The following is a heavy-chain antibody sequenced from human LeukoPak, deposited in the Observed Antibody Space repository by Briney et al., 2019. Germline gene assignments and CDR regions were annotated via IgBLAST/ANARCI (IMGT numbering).Heavy chain of an antibody. V-gene: IGHV3-11*06. CDR1: GFTFSDYY. Sequence: GGSLRLSCAASGFTFSDYYMSWTRQAPGKGLEWVSYISGSSTYTNYADSVKGRFTISRDNANNSVNLQMNSLRAEDTAVYYCARVRCGASGCRNPQTYHFDYWGQGNLVTVSS. CDR2: ISGSSTYT. J-gene: IGHJ4*02. D-gene: IGHD6-19*01. CDR3: ARVRCGASGCRNPQTYHFDY.